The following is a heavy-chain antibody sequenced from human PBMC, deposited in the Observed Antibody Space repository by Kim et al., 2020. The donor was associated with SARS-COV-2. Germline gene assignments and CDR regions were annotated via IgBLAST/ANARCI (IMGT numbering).Heavy chain of an antibody. D-gene: IGHD3-10*01. J-gene: IGHJ4*02. V-gene: IGHV1-24*01. Sequence: KFQGRVTMTEDTSTDTAYMELSSLRSEDTAVYYCATEPITMVRGVIQFDYWGQGTLVTVSS. CDR3: ATEPITMVRGVIQFDY.